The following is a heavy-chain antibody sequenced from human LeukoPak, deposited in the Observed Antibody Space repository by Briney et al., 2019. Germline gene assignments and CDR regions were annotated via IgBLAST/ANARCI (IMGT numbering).Heavy chain of an antibody. CDR2: ISAYNGNT. Sequence: ASVKVSCKASGYTFTSYGISWVRQAPGQGLEWMGWISAYNGNTNYAQKLQGRVTMTTDTSTSTAYMELRTLRSDDTAVYYCAIDHPSGRDAFDIWGQGTMVTVSS. CDR1: GYTFTSYG. CDR3: AIDHPSGRDAFDI. D-gene: IGHD5-12*01. J-gene: IGHJ3*02. V-gene: IGHV1-18*01.